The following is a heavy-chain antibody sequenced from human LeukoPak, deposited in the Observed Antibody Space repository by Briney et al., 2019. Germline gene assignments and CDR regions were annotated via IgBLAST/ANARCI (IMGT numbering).Heavy chain of an antibody. Sequence: ASVKVSCKASGYTFTGYYMHWVRQATGQGLEWMGWMNPNSGNSGYAQKFQGRVTITRNTSISTAYMELTSLRSEDTAVYYCARGPPYYYYMDVWGKGTTVTVSS. V-gene: IGHV1-8*03. CDR3: ARGPPYYYYMDV. CDR2: MNPNSGNS. CDR1: GYTFTGYY. J-gene: IGHJ6*03.